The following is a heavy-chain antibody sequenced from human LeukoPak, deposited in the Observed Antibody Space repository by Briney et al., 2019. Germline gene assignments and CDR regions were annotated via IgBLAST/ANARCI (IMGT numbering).Heavy chain of an antibody. D-gene: IGHD6-19*01. CDR1: GFTFSSYA. Sequence: GGSLRLSCAASGFTFSSYAMHWVRQAPGKGLEWVAVISYDGSNKYYADSVKGRFTISRDNSKNTLYLQMNSLRAEDTAVYYCARTGIAVADRGDYWGQGTLVTVSS. V-gene: IGHV3-30-3*01. J-gene: IGHJ4*02. CDR3: ARTGIAVADRGDY. CDR2: ISYDGSNK.